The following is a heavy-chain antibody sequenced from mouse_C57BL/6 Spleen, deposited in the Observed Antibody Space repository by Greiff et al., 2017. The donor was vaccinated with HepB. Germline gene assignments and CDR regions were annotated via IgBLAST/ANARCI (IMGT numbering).Heavy chain of an antibody. D-gene: IGHD1-1*01. CDR2: IYPGSGST. CDR3: ARFGTTVDY. J-gene: IGHJ2*01. CDR1: GYTFTSYW. V-gene: IGHV1-55*01. Sequence: QVQLKQSGAELVKPGASVKMSCKASGYTFTSYWITWVKQRPGQGLEWIGDIYPGSGSTNYNEKFKSKATLTVDTSSSTAYMQLSSLTSEDSAVYYCARFGTTVDYWGQGTTLTVSS.